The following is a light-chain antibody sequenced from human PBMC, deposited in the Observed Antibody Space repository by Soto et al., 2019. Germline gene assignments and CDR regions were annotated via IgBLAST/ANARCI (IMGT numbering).Light chain of an antibody. J-gene: IGLJ1*01. CDR1: SSNIGLGYD. Sequence: QSVLTQPPSVSGAPGQRVTISCTGSSSNIGLGYDVHWYQQLPGTAPRLLIYGNSNRPSGVPDRFSGSKSGTSASLAITGLQAEDEADYYCQSYDSSLRGVFGTGTKVTVL. CDR2: GNS. V-gene: IGLV1-40*01. CDR3: QSYDSSLRGV.